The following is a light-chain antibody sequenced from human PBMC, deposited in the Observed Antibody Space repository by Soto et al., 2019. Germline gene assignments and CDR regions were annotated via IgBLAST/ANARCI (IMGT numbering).Light chain of an antibody. J-gene: IGKJ4*01. CDR1: QNVNNNY. V-gene: IGKV3-20*01. CDR2: GAS. Sequence: EIVLTQSPGTLSLSPGERATLSCRASQNVNNNYLAWYQQKPGQAPRLLIYGASRRATDIPDRFSGSGSGTDFARTSSRLEPEDSAVDSCQQYGSARLTFGGGTKVESK. CDR3: QQYGSARLT.